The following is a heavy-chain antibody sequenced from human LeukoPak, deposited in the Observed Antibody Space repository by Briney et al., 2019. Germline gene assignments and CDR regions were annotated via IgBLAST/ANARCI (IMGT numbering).Heavy chain of an antibody. CDR2: IYYSGST. CDR3: ARVDTAMVTFDY. V-gene: IGHV4-39*07. CDR1: GGSISSSSYY. J-gene: IGHJ4*02. Sequence: SETLSLTCTVSGGSISSSSYYWGWIRQPPGKGLEWIGSIYYSGSTYYNPSLKSRVTISVDTSKNQFSLKLSSVTAADTAVYYCARVDTAMVTFDYWGQGTLVTVSS. D-gene: IGHD5-18*01.